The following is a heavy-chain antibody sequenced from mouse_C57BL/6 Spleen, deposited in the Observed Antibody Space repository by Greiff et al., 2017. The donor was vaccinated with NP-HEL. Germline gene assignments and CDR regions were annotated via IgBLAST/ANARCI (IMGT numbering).Heavy chain of an antibody. CDR1: GFTFSDSG. V-gene: IGHV5-17*01. CDR3: ARDDYDGGYAMDY. J-gene: IGHJ4*01. CDR2: ISSGSSTI. Sequence: EVQLVESGGGLVKPGGSLKLSCAASGFTFSDSGMHWVRQAPEKGLEWVAYISSGSSTIYYADTVKGRFTISRDNAKNTLFLQMTSLRSEDTAMYYCARDDYDGGYAMDYWGQGTSVTVSS. D-gene: IGHD2-4*01.